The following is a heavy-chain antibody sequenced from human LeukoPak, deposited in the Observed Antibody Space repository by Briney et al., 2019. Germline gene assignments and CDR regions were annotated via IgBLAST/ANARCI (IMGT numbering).Heavy chain of an antibody. D-gene: IGHD3-22*01. CDR2: IKQDGSEK. J-gene: IGHJ3*02. V-gene: IGHV3-7*01. CDR3: ARHIRSKIVVVKLRAFDI. Sequence: GGSLRLSCAASGFTFSSYWMSWVRQAPGKGLEWVANIKQDGSEKYYVDSVKGRFTISRDNAKNSLYLQMNSLRAEDTAVYYCARHIRSKIVVVKLRAFDIWGQGTMVTVSS. CDR1: GFTFSSYW.